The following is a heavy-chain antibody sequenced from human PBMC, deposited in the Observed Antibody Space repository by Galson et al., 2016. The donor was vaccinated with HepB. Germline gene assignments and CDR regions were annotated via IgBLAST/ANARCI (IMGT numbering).Heavy chain of an antibody. J-gene: IGHJ4*02. CDR1: GFIFNNYG. CDR2: ISGGGGAK. Sequence: FLRLSCAVSGFIFNNYGMTWARQAPGKGLQWVASISGGGGAKYYADSVKGRFTISRDNTNNTLYLHLNSLTVEDTAIYYCAKNWGLQYYFASWGQGTVVTVSS. CDR3: AKNWGLQYYFAS. D-gene: IGHD3-10*01. V-gene: IGHV3-23*01.